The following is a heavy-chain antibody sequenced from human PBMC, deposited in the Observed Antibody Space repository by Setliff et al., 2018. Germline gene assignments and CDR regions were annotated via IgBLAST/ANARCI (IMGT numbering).Heavy chain of an antibody. V-gene: IGHV4-38-2*01. D-gene: IGHD5-18*01. Sequence: SETLSLTCAVSGFSIISNYYWAWIRQPPGEGLEWIGSVLHSGRTPYNPSLKSRVTISADTSKNQFSLKLPSVAAADTAVYYCARLDTNTYGTFDYWGQGTLVTVSS. CDR2: VLHSGRT. CDR1: GFSIISNYY. CDR3: ARLDTNTYGTFDY. J-gene: IGHJ4*02.